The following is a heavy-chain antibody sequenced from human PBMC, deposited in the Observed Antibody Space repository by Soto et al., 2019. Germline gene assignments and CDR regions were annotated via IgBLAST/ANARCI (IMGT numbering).Heavy chain of an antibody. D-gene: IGHD3-9*01. CDR3: ARAPPGGASITIYGMDV. J-gene: IGHJ6*02. V-gene: IGHV3-74*01. CDR1: EFTFSSYW. CDR2: INSDGSST. Sequence: PGGSLRLSCAASEFTFSSYWMHWVRQAPGKGLVWVSRINSDGSSTSYADSVKGRFTISRDNAKNTLYLQMNSLRAEDTAVYYCARAPPGGASITIYGMDVWGQGTTVTVSS.